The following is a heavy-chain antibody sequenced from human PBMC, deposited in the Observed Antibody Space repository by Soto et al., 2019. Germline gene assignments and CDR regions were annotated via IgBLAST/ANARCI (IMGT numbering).Heavy chain of an antibody. D-gene: IGHD3-10*01. J-gene: IGHJ4*02. V-gene: IGHV1-3*01. Sequence: ASVKVSCKASGYTFTSYAMHWVRQAPGQRLEWMGWINAGNGNTKYSQKFQGRVTITRDTSASTAYMELSSLRSEDTAVYYCARNWVGAPVVPSHWGQGTLVTVSS. CDR3: ARNWVGAPVVPSH. CDR1: GYTFTSYA. CDR2: INAGNGNT.